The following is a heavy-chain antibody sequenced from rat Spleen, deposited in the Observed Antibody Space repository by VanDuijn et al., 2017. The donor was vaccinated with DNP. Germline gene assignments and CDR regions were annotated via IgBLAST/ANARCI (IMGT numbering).Heavy chain of an antibody. D-gene: IGHD1-4*01. CDR3: TRQGAGSTRHYFAY. CDR1: GFTFSNYG. V-gene: IGHV5-29*01. CDR2: IFYDGSTT. Sequence: EVQLVESGGGLVQPGRSLKLSCAASGFTFSNYGMAWVRQAPTKGLEWVATIFYDGSTTYYRDSVKGQFTISRDNSKSTLYLQMGSLRSEDTATYYCTRQGAGSTRHYFAYWGQGVMVSVSS. J-gene: IGHJ2*01.